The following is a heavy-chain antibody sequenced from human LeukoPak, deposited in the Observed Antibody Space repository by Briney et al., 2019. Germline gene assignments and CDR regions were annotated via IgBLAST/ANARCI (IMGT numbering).Heavy chain of an antibody. V-gene: IGHV3-23*01. CDR3: AKKSGSDYSYDAFDI. Sequence: GGSLRLSCAASGFTFSSYAMSWVRQAPGKGLEWVSAISGSGDSTYYADSVKGRFIISRDNSKNTLYLQMSSLRAEDTAVYYCAKKSGSDYSYDAFDIWGQGTMVTVSS. CDR2: ISGSGDST. D-gene: IGHD2-21*01. CDR1: GFTFSSYA. J-gene: IGHJ3*02.